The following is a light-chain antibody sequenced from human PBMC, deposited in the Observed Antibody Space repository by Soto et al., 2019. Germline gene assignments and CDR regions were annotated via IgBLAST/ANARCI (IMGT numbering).Light chain of an antibody. J-gene: IGLJ1*01. CDR2: DVG. V-gene: IGLV2-14*01. CDR1: GSDVGAYNY. Sequence: QSVLTQPASVSGSPGQSITISCSGTGSDVGAYNYVSWYQQHPAKAPKLMIYDVGNRLSGVSDRFSGSKSGNTASLTISGLQAEDEADYYCYSYTSSSTYVFGSGTKVTVL. CDR3: YSYTSSSTYV.